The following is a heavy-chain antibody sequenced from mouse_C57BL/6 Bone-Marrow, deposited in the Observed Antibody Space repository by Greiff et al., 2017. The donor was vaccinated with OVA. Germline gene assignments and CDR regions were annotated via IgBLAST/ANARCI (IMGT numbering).Heavy chain of an antibody. CDR3: TRDLLYYSNYDAMDY. CDR2: ISSGGDYI. D-gene: IGHD2-5*01. Sequence: EVQRVESGEGLVKPGGSLKLSCAASGFTFSSYAMSWVRQTPEKRLEWVAYISSGGDYIYYADTVKGRFTISRDNARNTLYLQMSSLKSEDTAMYYCTRDLLYYSNYDAMDYWGQGTSVTVSS. CDR1: GFTFSSYA. J-gene: IGHJ4*01. V-gene: IGHV5-9-1*02.